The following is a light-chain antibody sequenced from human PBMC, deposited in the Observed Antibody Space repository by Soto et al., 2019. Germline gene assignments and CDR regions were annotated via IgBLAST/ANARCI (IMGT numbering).Light chain of an antibody. CDR2: SAS. CDR1: ESISNN. J-gene: IGKJ1*01. V-gene: IGKV3D-15*01. CDR3: HQYNKWPRGT. Sequence: DILMTQSPATVSVSLGDSVSLSCRANESISNNLAWYQQKPGQPPRLLIYSASTRAPGIPARVSGGGSGTQFSLTISCLQSDDFALYYCHQYNKWPRGTFGPGTRVEI.